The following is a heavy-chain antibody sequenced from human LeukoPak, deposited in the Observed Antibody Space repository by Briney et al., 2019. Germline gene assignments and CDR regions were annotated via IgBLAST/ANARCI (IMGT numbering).Heavy chain of an antibody. V-gene: IGHV4-59*01. Sequence: PSETLSLTCTVSGGSISSYYWSWIRQPPGKGLEWIRYIYYSGSTNYNPSLKSRVTISVDTSKNQFSLKLSSATAADTAVYYCARIISGWYYFDYWGQGTLVTVSS. CDR1: GGSISSYY. J-gene: IGHJ4*02. CDR2: IYYSGST. CDR3: ARIISGWYYFDY. D-gene: IGHD6-19*01.